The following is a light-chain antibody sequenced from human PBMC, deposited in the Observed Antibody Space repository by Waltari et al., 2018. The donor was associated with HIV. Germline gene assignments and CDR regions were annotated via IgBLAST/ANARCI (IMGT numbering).Light chain of an antibody. Sequence: QSVLTQPPSVSAALGQKVTISCPGTRSNIVSNSVSSYQHFPGAAPNLIIYDNDKRPSGIPDRFSGAKSGSSATLGITGLLTGDEAIYYCATWDSSLRTEVFGGGTKLTVL. CDR3: ATWDSSLRTEV. CDR2: DND. J-gene: IGLJ3*02. CDR1: RSNIVSNS. V-gene: IGLV1-51*01.